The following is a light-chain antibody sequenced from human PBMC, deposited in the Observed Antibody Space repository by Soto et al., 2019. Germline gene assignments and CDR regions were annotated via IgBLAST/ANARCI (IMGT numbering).Light chain of an antibody. CDR2: DAS. Sequence: DIQMTQSPSSLSASVGDRVTITCQASQDITNHLNWYQQKPGKAPNLLIYDASNLETGVPSRFSGSGSGTDFTLTISSVQPEDFATYYRQHYHNYMYTFGQGTNLEI. J-gene: IGKJ2*01. CDR1: QDITNH. CDR3: QHYHNYMYT. V-gene: IGKV1-33*01.